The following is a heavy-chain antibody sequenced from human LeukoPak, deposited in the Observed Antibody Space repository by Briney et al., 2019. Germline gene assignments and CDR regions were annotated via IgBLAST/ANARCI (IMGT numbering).Heavy chain of an antibody. CDR2: ITSSGATK. J-gene: IGHJ6*03. CDR3: ARILGNNYYYYYMDV. CDR1: GFTFSDYE. V-gene: IGHV3-48*03. Sequence: PGGSLRLSCAVSGFTFSDYETTWVRQAPGKGLEWISFITSSGATKYYADSVRGRFAISRDNANNSLYLLVDSLRADDTAVYFCARILGNNYYYYYMDVWGKGTTVTVSS.